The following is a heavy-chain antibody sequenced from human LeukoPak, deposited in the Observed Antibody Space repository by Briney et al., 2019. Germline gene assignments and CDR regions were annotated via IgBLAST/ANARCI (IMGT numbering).Heavy chain of an antibody. D-gene: IGHD1-14*01. J-gene: IGHJ4*02. V-gene: IGHV1-2*02. CDR1: GYTFTDYH. CDR3: ARLFIESAGNIKYFDN. Sequence: GASVKVSCKASGYTFTDYHIHWVREAPGQGLEWMAWIKPNSGDTYYAQKFHGRVSVTRDTSMSTVYMELSSLRSDDTALYYCARLFIESAGNIKYFDNWGQGALVTVSS. CDR2: IKPNSGDT.